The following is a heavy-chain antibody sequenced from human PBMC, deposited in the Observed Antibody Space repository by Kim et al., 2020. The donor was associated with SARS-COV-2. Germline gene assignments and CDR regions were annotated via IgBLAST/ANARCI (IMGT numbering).Heavy chain of an antibody. CDR2: IYSDGSGT. Sequence: GGSLRLSCAASGFTFSSYWMHWVRQAPGKGLVWVSRIYSDGSGTSYADSVKGRFTISRDNAKNTLYLQMNSLRAEDTALYYCARRAVDSSGTYYFDYWGQGTVVTVSS. CDR3: ARRAVDSSGTYYFDY. V-gene: IGHV3-74*01. J-gene: IGHJ4*02. D-gene: IGHD3-22*01. CDR1: GFTFSSYW.